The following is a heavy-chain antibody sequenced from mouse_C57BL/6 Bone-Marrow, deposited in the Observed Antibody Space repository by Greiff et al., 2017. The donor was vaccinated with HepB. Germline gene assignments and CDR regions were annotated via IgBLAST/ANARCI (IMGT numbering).Heavy chain of an antibody. CDR2: INPSSGYT. CDR1: GYTFTSYT. Sequence: QVQLKESGAELARPGASVKMSCKASGYTFTSYTMHWVKQRPGQGLEWIGYINPSSGYTKYNQKFKDKATLTADKSSSTAYMQLSSLTSEDSAVYYCASYGKALYYAMDYWGQGTSVTVSS. J-gene: IGHJ4*01. V-gene: IGHV1-4*01. CDR3: ASYGKALYYAMDY. D-gene: IGHD2-1*01.